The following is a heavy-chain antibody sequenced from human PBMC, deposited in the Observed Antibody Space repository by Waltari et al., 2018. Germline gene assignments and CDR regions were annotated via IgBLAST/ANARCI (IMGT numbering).Heavy chain of an antibody. CDR2: IYYSGST. V-gene: IGHV4-39*01. D-gene: IGHD6-13*01. Sequence: QLQLQESGPGLVKPSETLSLTCTVSGGSISSSSYYWGWIRQPPGKGLEWIGSIYYSGSTYYNPSLKSRVTISVDTSKNQFSLKLSSVTAADTAVYYCAAHLIAADPYDYWGQGTLVTVSS. J-gene: IGHJ4*02. CDR1: GGSISSSSYY. CDR3: AAHLIAADPYDY.